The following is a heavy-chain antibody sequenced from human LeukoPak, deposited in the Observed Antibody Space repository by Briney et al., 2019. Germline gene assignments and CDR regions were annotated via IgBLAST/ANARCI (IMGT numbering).Heavy chain of an antibody. J-gene: IGHJ4*02. V-gene: IGHV3-48*03. D-gene: IGHD6-6*01. CDR1: GFTFSNYE. CDR3: ARLIGDRTIYDY. CDR2: ISSSGSTI. Sequence: GGSLRLSCVASGFTFSNYEMNWVRQAPGKGLEWVSYISSSGSTIYYADSVKGRFTISRDNAKNSLYLQMNSLRAEDTAVYYCARLIGDRTIYDYWGQGTLVTVSS.